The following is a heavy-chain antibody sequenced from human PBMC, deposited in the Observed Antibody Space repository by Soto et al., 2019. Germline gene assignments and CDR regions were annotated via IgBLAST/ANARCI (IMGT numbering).Heavy chain of an antibody. Sequence: QVQLVQSGAEVKKPGASVKVSCKPSGYTFTTYAITWVRQAPGQGLEWMGWISAYNGDTNYAQKLQGRVTMTTDTSTRTAYMELRSLRSDDTAVYYCARISMVRGILIKWIDPWGQGTLVTVSS. D-gene: IGHD3-10*01. CDR2: ISAYNGDT. CDR1: GYTFTTYA. V-gene: IGHV1-18*01. CDR3: ARISMVRGILIKWIDP. J-gene: IGHJ5*02.